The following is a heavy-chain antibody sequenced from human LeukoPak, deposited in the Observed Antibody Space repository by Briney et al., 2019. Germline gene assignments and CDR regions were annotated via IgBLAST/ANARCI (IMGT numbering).Heavy chain of an antibody. V-gene: IGHV3-74*01. D-gene: IGHD7-27*01. CDR3: ARAGDWYFDL. Sequence: GGSLRLSCAASGFTFSSYWMHWVRQAPGKGLVWVSRVNRDGSTRSYADSVKGRFTISRDNAKNTLDLQMNSLRAEDTAVYYCARAGDWYFDLWGRGTLVTVSS. CDR2: VNRDGSTR. CDR1: GFTFSSYW. J-gene: IGHJ2*01.